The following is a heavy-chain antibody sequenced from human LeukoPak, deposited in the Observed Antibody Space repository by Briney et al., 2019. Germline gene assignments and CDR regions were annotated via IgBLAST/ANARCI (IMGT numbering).Heavy chain of an antibody. V-gene: IGHV3-53*05. CDR1: GFTVSNNF. J-gene: IGHJ4*02. CDR2: IYSGGDT. CDR3: ARGEQQLVDDY. Sequence: GGSLRLSCAASGFTVSNNFMSWVRQAPGKGLEWVSIIYSGGDTYYADSVKGRFTISRDSSMNTLYLQMNSLRPEDTAVYYCARGEQQLVDDYWGQGTLVTVSS. D-gene: IGHD6-13*01.